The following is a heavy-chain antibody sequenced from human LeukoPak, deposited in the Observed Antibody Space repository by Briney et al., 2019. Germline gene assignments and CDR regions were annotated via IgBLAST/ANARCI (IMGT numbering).Heavy chain of an antibody. Sequence: PGGSLRLSCAASGFTFSSYSMNWVRQAPGKGLEWVSSISSSSSYIYYADSVKGRFTISRDNAKNSLYLQMNSLRAEDTAVYYCARGREKASTSVDYWGQGTLVTVSS. J-gene: IGHJ4*02. D-gene: IGHD2-2*01. CDR3: ARGREKASTSVDY. V-gene: IGHV3-21*01. CDR1: GFTFSSYS. CDR2: ISSSSSYI.